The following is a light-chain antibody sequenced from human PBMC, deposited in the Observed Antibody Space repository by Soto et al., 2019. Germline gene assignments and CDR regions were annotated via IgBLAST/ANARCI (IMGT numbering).Light chain of an antibody. J-gene: IGKJ4*01. CDR2: GAS. CDR1: QRVSSN. CDR3: QQYNNWPQT. V-gene: IGKV3-15*01. Sequence: EIVMTQSPATLSVSPGERATLSCRARQRVSSNLAWYQQKPGQAPRLLIYGASTSATVIPARFSGSGSGTEFTLTISSLQSEDFEVYYCQQYNNWPQTFGGGTKVDIK.